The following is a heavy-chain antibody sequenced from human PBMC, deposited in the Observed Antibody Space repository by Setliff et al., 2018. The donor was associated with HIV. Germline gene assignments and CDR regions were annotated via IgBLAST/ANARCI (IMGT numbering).Heavy chain of an antibody. CDR2: MNPNSGNT. V-gene: IGHV1-8*01. CDR3: ASSWSRIRYYGMDV. CDR1: GSTFSTYD. J-gene: IGHJ6*02. Sequence: ASVKVSCKPSGSTFSTYDISWVRQATGQGLEWMGWMNPNSGNTGYAQKFQGRVTMTRNTSISTAYMELSSLRSDDTAVYYCASSWSRIRYYGMDVWGQGTTVTVSS. D-gene: IGHD6-13*01.